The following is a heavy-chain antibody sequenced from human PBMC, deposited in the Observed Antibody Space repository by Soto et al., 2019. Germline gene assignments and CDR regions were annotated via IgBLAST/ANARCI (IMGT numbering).Heavy chain of an antibody. CDR1: GFTFSRYA. J-gene: IGHJ4*02. CDR3: ALRKTGSYFDY. CDR2: IGARGAGP. Sequence: EVQLLESGGALVQPGGSLRLSCAASGFTFSRYAMSWVRQAPGKGLEWVSGIGARGAGPYYADSVKGRFIISRDNSKNTLHLQMNSLRAEDTAVYYCALRKTGSYFDYWGQGTLVTVSS. D-gene: IGHD1-26*01. V-gene: IGHV3-23*01.